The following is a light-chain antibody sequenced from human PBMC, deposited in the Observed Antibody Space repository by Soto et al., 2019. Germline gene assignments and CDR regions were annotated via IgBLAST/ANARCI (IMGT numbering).Light chain of an antibody. CDR3: QEYNKWPPNT. CDR2: GAS. Sequence: EIVMTQSPATLSVSPGERATFSCRASQSVSSNLAWYQQKPGQAPRLLIYGASTRATGIPARFSGSGSGIEFTLTISSLQSEDFAVYYCQEYNKWPPNTFGQGTKLEIK. V-gene: IGKV3-15*01. CDR1: QSVSSN. J-gene: IGKJ2*01.